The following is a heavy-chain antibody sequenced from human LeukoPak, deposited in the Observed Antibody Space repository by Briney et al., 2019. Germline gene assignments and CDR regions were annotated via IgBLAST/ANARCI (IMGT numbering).Heavy chain of an antibody. CDR1: GGSLSSGSYY. J-gene: IGHJ5*02. CDR3: ARKDYGGWFAP. CDR2: IYTSGST. D-gene: IGHD4-17*01. V-gene: IGHV4-61*02. Sequence: SQTLSLTCTVSGGSLSSGSYYWSCIRQPAGKGLEWIGRIYTSGSTNYNPSLKSRATISVDTSKNQFSLKLSSVTAADTAVYYCARKDYGGWFAPGGEGTLVSVS.